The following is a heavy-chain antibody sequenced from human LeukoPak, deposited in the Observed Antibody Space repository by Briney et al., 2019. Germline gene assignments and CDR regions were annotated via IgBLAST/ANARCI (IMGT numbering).Heavy chain of an antibody. J-gene: IGHJ6*03. Sequence: ASVKVSCKASGYTFTSYYMHWVRQAPGQGLEWMGIINPSGGSTSYAQKFQGRVTMTRDTSTSTVYMELSSLRSEDTAVYYCASHGVDYYYMDVWGKGTTVTISS. CDR3: ASHGVDYYYMDV. CDR2: INPSGGST. CDR1: GYTFTSYY. V-gene: IGHV1-46*01.